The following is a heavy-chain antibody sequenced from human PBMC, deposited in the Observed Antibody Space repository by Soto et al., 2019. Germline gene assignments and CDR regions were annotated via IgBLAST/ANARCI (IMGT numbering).Heavy chain of an antibody. Sequence: GASVKVSCKASGYTFTGYYMHWVRQAPGQGLEWMGWINPNSGGTNYAQKFQGWVTMTRDTSISTAYMELSRLRSDDTAVYYCARAAQNYIWGSYRKQRGDYFDYWGQGTLVTVSS. CDR3: ARAAQNYIWGSYRKQRGDYFDY. V-gene: IGHV1-2*04. D-gene: IGHD3-16*02. CDR1: GYTFTGYY. CDR2: INPNSGGT. J-gene: IGHJ4*02.